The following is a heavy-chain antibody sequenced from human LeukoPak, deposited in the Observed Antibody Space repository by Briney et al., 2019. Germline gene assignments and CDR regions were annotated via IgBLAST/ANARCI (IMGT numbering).Heavy chain of an antibody. CDR1: GFTFSNSA. V-gene: IGHV3-30*03. CDR2: ISYDGRNK. Sequence: PGGSLRLSCAASGFTFSNSARSWVRQAPGKGREGVAVISYDGRNKYYGDSVKGRLTISRDNDKKKLYLQMNSLRAEDTAVYYCASSGSITGDAFDIWGQGTMVTVSS. J-gene: IGHJ3*02. D-gene: IGHD6-6*01. CDR3: ASSGSITGDAFDI.